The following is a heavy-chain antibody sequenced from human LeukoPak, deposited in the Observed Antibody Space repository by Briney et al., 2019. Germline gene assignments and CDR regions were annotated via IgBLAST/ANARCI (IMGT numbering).Heavy chain of an antibody. J-gene: IGHJ4*02. CDR1: GVSINRDY. V-gene: IGHV4-59*12. D-gene: IGHD6-19*01. Sequence: SETLSLTCSVSGVSINRDYWTWIRQSPGKGLEWIGNMYDGGSTNYNPSLKSRVTISVDTSKNQFSLKLSSVTAADTAVYYCARAVVAGTEGPLNDYWGQGTLVTVSS. CDR2: MYDGGST. CDR3: ARAVVAGTEGPLNDY.